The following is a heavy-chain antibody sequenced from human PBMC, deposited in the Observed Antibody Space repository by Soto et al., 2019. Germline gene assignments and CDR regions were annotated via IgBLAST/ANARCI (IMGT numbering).Heavy chain of an antibody. Sequence: QVQLVQSGPEVRKPGASVRLSCATSGYNFNQYYIHWVRQAPGQGLEWVGIINLRGGTTEYAHKLAERVSVTGNTSTRSGDMGLSCVSSAETDVYCCARCPTDSDGPRWDHRGHGTL. CDR1: GYNFNQYY. CDR3: ARCPTDSDGPRWDH. CDR2: INLRGGTT. J-gene: IGHJ4*01. D-gene: IGHD1-26*01. V-gene: IGHV1-46*02.